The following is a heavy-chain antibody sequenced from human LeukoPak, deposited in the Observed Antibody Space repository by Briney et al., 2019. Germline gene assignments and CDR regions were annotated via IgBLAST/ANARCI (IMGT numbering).Heavy chain of an antibody. CDR1: GFTFSSSG. V-gene: IGHV3-30*03. D-gene: IGHD6-13*01. Sequence: GGSLRLSCAASGFTFSSSGMHWVRQAPGKGLEWVAVVSYDGRNKYYADSVKGRFTISRDNSKNTLYLQMNSLRAEDTAVYYCARDSSSPYWGQGTLVTVSS. CDR2: VSYDGRNK. J-gene: IGHJ4*02. CDR3: ARDSSSPY.